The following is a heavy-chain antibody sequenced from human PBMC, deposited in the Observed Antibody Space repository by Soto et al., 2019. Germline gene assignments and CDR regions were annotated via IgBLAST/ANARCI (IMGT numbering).Heavy chain of an antibody. V-gene: IGHV4-39*01. CDR2: IYYSGST. CDR3: ARQSIMEYYFDY. J-gene: IGHJ4*02. Sequence: QLQLQESGPGLVKPSETLSLTCTVSGGSISSSSYYWGWIRQPPGKGLEWIGSIYYSGSTYYNPSLKSRVTISVDTSKNQFSLKLSSVTAADTAVYYCARQSIMEYYFDYWGQGTLVTVSS. CDR1: GGSISSSSYY. D-gene: IGHD1-26*01.